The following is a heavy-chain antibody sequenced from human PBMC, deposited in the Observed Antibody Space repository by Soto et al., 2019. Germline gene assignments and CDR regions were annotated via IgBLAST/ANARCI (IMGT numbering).Heavy chain of an antibody. CDR2: IYFDGGIG. CDR3: ARDIGDCSGGACFSDYIDY. V-gene: IGHV3-33*01. J-gene: IGHJ4*02. CDR1: GFRFSHSG. D-gene: IGHD2-15*01. Sequence: QVQLVESGGGVVQPGTSLRLSCAASGFRFSHSGMHWVRQAPGKGLEWVALIYFDGGIGNYADSVKGRFTISRDNLKSTLYLKMNSLRAEDTAVYYCARDIGDCSGGACFSDYIDYWGQGTQVIVSS.